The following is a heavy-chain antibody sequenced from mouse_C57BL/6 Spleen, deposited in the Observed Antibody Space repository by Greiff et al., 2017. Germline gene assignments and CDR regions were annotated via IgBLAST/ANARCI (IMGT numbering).Heavy chain of an antibody. V-gene: IGHV1-76*01. CDR1: GYTFTDYY. CDR2: IYPGSGNT. CDR3: ERERYYYCSKGY. Sequence: QVQLQQSGAELVRPGASVKLSCKASGYTFTDYYINWVKQRPGQGLEWIARIYPGSGNTYYNEKFQGKATLTAEKSSSTAYMQISSLTAEDSAVYFLERERYYYCSKGYWGQGTTLSVSS. J-gene: IGHJ2*01. D-gene: IGHD1-1*01.